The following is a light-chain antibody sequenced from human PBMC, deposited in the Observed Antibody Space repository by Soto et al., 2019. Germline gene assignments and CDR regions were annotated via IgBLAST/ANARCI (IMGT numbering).Light chain of an antibody. J-gene: IGKJ1*01. CDR2: KAS. CDR3: QHYNSYSEA. CDR1: QSISTW. Sequence: DIQMTQSPSTLSAFVGDRVTITCRASQSISTWLAWYQQKPGKAPKLLIYKASTLKSGVPSRFSGSGSGTEFTLTISSLQPDDFATYYCQHYNSYSEALGQGTKVDIK. V-gene: IGKV1-5*03.